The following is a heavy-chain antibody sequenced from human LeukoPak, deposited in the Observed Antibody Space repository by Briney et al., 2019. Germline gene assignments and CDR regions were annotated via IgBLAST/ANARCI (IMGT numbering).Heavy chain of an antibody. J-gene: IGHJ6*03. D-gene: IGHD6-13*01. CDR3: ARVVLGSSWYWFYYYYMDV. CDR1: GFTLSSYA. Sequence: GGSLRLSCAASGFTLSSYAMSWVRQAPGKGLEWVANIKQDGSEKYYVDSVKGRFTISRDNAKNSLYLQMNSLRAEDTAVYYCARVVLGSSWYWFYYYYMDVWGKGTTVTVSS. CDR2: IKQDGSEK. V-gene: IGHV3-7*01.